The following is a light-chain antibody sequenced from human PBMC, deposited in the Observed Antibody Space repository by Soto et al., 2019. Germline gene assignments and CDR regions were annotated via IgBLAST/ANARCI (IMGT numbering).Light chain of an antibody. Sequence: QSVLTQSSSASASPGSSVKLTCTLSSGHNSNSIAWHQQQPGKAPRYLMKLDGTGSYNKGSGVPDRFSGSSSGADRYLTISNLQSEDEADYYCETWDSNTRVFGGGTKVTVL. CDR3: ETWDSNTRV. J-gene: IGLJ3*02. CDR2: LDGTGSY. CDR1: SGHNSNS. V-gene: IGLV4-60*03.